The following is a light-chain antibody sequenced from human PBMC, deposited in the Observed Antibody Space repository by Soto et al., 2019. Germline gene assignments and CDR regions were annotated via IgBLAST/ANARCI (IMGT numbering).Light chain of an antibody. V-gene: IGKV1-39*01. CDR2: GAS. CDR3: QQRNNTPYT. CDR1: QSISSN. J-gene: IGKJ4*01. Sequence: DIQMTQSPSSLSASVGDRVTITCRASQSISSNLNWYQQKPGQPPKLLIYGASSMESGVPSRFSGSGSGTDFTLTISSLQPEDFATYYCQQRNNTPYTFGQGTKVEIK.